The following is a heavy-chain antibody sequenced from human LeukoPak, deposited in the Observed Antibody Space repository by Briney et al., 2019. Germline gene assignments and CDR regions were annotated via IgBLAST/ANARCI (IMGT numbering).Heavy chain of an antibody. J-gene: IGHJ3*02. Sequence: ASVKVSCKASGYTFTGYYMHWVRQAPGQGLEWMGIINPRGGSTSYTQKFQGRVTMTRDTSTSTVYMELSSLRSEDTAVYYCARVKSYYYDTSDKDAFDIWGQGTMVTVSS. CDR1: GYTFTGYY. CDR3: ARVKSYYYDTSDKDAFDI. V-gene: IGHV1-46*01. CDR2: INPRGGST. D-gene: IGHD3-22*01.